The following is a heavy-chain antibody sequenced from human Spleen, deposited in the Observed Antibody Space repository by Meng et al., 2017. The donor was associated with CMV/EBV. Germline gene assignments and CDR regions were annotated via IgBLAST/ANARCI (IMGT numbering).Heavy chain of an antibody. CDR2: IKSKVDGGTP. J-gene: IGHJ4*02. CDR3: TTGPKGWNPDY. V-gene: IGHV3-15*01. Sequence: GESLKISCEASAITFTNAWMSWVRQAPGMGLEWLGHIKSKVDGGTPDYAAPVKGRFSISRDDLKSMLHLQMNSLKTEDTAVYYCTTGPKGWNPDYWGQGTLVTVSS. D-gene: IGHD1-1*01. CDR1: AITFTNAW.